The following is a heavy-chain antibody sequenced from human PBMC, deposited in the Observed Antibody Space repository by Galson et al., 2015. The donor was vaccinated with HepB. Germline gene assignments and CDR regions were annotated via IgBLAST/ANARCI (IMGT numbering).Heavy chain of an antibody. CDR1: GDSVSSNSAA. D-gene: IGHD6-6*01. CDR2: TYYRSTWFS. J-gene: IGHJ4*02. CDR3: AKGGARDSSSAYFDY. Sequence: CAISGDSVSSNSAAWNWIRQSPSGGLEWLGRTYYRSTWFSDYAVSVRGRITINSDTSKNQFSLQLNSVTPEDTAVYYCAKGGARDSSSAYFDYWGQGTRVTVSS. V-gene: IGHV6-1*01.